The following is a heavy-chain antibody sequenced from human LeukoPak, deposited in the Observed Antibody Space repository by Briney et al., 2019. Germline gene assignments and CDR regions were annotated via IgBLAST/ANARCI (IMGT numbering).Heavy chain of an antibody. CDR1: GGSISSSSYY. V-gene: IGHV4-39*01. D-gene: IGHD3-22*01. CDR3: ARIVYYYDSSGYDY. Sequence: SETLSLTCTVSGGSISSSSYYWGWIRQPPGKGLEWIGSIYYSGSTYYNPSLKSRVTISVDTSKNQFSLKLSSVTAADTAVYYCARIVYYYDSSGYDYWGQGTLVTVSS. J-gene: IGHJ4*02. CDR2: IYYSGST.